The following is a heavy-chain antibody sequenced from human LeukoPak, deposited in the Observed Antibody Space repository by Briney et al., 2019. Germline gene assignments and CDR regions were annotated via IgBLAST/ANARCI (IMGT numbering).Heavy chain of an antibody. CDR2: MYYSGNT. CDR3: ARGTVFGVATNWFDP. CDR1: GGSISGYY. V-gene: IGHV4-59*01. D-gene: IGHD3-3*01. J-gene: IGHJ5*02. Sequence: PSETLSLTCSVSGGSISGYYWSWIRQPPGKGLEWIGDMYYSGNTNYNPSLKSRVTISVDTSKKQISLKLNSVTAADTAVYYCARGTVFGVATNWFDPWGQGTLVTVSS.